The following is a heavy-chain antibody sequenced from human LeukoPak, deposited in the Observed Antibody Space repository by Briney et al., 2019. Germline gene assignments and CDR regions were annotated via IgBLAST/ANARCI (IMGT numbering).Heavy chain of an antibody. Sequence: GASVKVSCKASGYTFSAYAVHWVRQAPGQSLEWMGWARAGPTETPYSQKFQGRATITRDASANIAYMELTSLRSEDTAVYYCARGDGFTLDLWGQGTPVTVSS. CDR3: ARGDGFTLDL. D-gene: IGHD5-24*01. V-gene: IGHV1-3*01. CDR1: GYTFSAYA. J-gene: IGHJ5*02. CDR2: ARAGPTET.